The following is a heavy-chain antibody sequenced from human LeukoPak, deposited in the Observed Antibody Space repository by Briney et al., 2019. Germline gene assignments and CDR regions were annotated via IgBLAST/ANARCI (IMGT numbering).Heavy chain of an antibody. Sequence: GASVKVSCKASGYTFTGYYMHWVRQAPGQGLEWMGGIIPIFGTANYAQKFQGRVTITADESTSTAYMELSSLRSEDTAVYYCARDSVVVTYWGQGTLVTVSS. CDR2: IIPIFGTA. CDR3: ARDSVVVTY. V-gene: IGHV1-69*13. CDR1: GYTFTGYY. D-gene: IGHD2-21*02. J-gene: IGHJ4*02.